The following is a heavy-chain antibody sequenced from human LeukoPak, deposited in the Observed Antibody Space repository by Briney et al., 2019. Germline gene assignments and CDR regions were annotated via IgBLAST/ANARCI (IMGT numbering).Heavy chain of an antibody. CDR2: INHSGST. Sequence: SETLSLTCAVYGGSFSGYYWSWIRQPPGKGLEWIGEINHSGSTNYNPSLKSRVTISVDTSKNQFSLKLSSVTAADTAVYYCARRNSSGYRTFDYWGQGTLVTVSS. CDR1: GGSFSGYY. V-gene: IGHV4-34*01. CDR3: ARRNSSGYRTFDY. D-gene: IGHD3-22*01. J-gene: IGHJ4*02.